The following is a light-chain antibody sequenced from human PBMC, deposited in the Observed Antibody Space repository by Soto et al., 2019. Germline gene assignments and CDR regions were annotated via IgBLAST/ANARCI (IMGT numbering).Light chain of an antibody. V-gene: IGLV2-14*01. CDR1: SSDIGYYNY. CDR3: SSYTRGSPLAV. Sequence: QSALTQPASVSGSPGQWITISCTGTSSDIGYYNYVSWYQQDPGKAPKLIIYEVSNRPSGVSNRFSGSKSGNTASLTISGLQSEEEADYYCSSYTRGSPLAVFGGGTQLTVL. CDR2: EVS. J-gene: IGLJ3*02.